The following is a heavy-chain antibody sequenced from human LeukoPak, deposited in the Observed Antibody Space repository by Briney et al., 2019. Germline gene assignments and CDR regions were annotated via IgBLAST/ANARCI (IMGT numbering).Heavy chain of an antibody. J-gene: IGHJ4*02. CDR1: GGSINSYY. Sequence: SETLSLTCTVSGGSINSYYWSWIRQPPGKGLEWIGYIYYSGSTNYNPSLKSRDTISLDTSNNQFSLKLSSVTAADTAVYYCARDTSGYRRGSFDYWGQGTLVTVSS. CDR2: IYYSGST. CDR3: ARDTSGYRRGSFDY. V-gene: IGHV4-59*01. D-gene: IGHD3-22*01.